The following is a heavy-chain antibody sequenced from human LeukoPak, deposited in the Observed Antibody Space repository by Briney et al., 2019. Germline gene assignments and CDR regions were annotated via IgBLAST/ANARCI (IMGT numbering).Heavy chain of an antibody. Sequence: GTLSLTCTLSGYSLSSGYYRGCIGQPPGEELEWIGSIYHSGSTYYNPSLKSRVTISVDTSKNQFSLKLSSVTAADTAVYYCAGGPYGDYGVDWGQGTLVTVSS. CDR3: AGGPYGDYGVD. J-gene: IGHJ4*02. CDR1: GYSLSSGYY. V-gene: IGHV4-38-2*02. CDR2: IYHSGST. D-gene: IGHD4-17*01.